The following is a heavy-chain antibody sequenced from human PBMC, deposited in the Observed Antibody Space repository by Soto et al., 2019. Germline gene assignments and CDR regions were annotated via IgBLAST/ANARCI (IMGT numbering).Heavy chain of an antibody. CDR3: ASHYYYYYGMDF. CDR2: ISAYNGNT. J-gene: IGHJ6*02. Sequence: ASVKVSCKASGYTFTSYGISWVRQAPGQGLEWMGWISAYNGNTNYAQKLQGRVTMTTDTSTSTAYMERRSLRSDDTAVYYCASHYYYYYGMDFWGQGTTVTVSS. CDR1: GYTFTSYG. V-gene: IGHV1-18*01.